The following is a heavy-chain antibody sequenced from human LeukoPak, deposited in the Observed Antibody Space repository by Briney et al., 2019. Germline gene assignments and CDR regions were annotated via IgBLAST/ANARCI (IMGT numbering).Heavy chain of an antibody. CDR3: ASVYSSRTYWFAP. D-gene: IGHD6-13*01. CDR2: IYYSGST. J-gene: IGHJ5*02. V-gene: IGHV4-59*01. CDR1: GGSISSYY. Sequence: SETLSLTCAVSGGSISSYYWSWIRQPPGKGLEWIGYIYYSGSTNYNPSLKSRATISLETSKNQLSLKLSSVTAADTAVYYCASVYSSRTYWFAPWGQGTLVRVSS.